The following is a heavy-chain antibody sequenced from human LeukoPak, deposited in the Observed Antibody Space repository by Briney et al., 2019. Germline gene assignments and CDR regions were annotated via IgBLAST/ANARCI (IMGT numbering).Heavy chain of an antibody. CDR1: GGSISSGDYY. V-gene: IGHV4-30-4*08. Sequence: PSETLSLACTVSGGSISSGDYYWSWIRQPPGKGLEWIGYIYYSGSTYYNPSLESRVTISVDTSKNQFSLRLSSVTAADTAVYYCAGESTNQNHWGQGTLVTVSS. CDR2: IYYSGST. CDR3: AGESTNQNH. J-gene: IGHJ5*02. D-gene: IGHD1-1*01.